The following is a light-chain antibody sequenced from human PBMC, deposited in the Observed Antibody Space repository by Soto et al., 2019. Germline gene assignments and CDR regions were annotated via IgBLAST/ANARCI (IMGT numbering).Light chain of an antibody. CDR1: RSDVGGYNY. CDR2: DVS. Sequence: QSVLNPPASVSGAPGQSITISCTRPRSDVGGYNYVSWYQHHPGKAPKLIIYDVSNRPSGVSIRFSGSKSDNTASLTISGLQPEDEADYHCSSYTTSNTRQIVFGTGTKVTVL. V-gene: IGLV2-14*03. CDR3: SSYTTSNTRQIV. J-gene: IGLJ1*01.